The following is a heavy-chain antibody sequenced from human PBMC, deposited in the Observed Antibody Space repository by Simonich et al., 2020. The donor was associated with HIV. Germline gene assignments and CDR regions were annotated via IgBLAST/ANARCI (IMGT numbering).Heavy chain of an antibody. Sequence: QVQLQQWGAGLLKPSETLSLTCAVYGGSFSGYYWSWIRQPPGKGREWIGEINHSGITNYNPSPKSLTTISVDTSQNQFSLKLSSVTGADTAVYYCARGGYCSGGSCYPLFSRYGMDVWGQGTTVTVSS. D-gene: IGHD2-15*01. CDR3: ARGGYCSGGSCYPLFSRYGMDV. J-gene: IGHJ6*02. CDR1: GGSFSGYY. V-gene: IGHV4-34*01. CDR2: INHSGIT.